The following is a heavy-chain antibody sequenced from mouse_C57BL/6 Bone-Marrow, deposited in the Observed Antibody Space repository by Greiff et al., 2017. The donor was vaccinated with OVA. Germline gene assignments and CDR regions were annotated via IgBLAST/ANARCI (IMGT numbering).Heavy chain of an antibody. V-gene: IGHV1-63*01. D-gene: IGHD1-1*01. Sequence: QVQLQQSGAELVRPGTSVKMSCKASGYTFTNYWIGWAKQRPGHGLEWIGDIYPGGGYTNYNEKFKGKATLTADKSSSTAYMQFSSLTSEDSAIYYCARRGARRYGSSYGYFDVWGTGTTVTVSS. J-gene: IGHJ1*03. CDR1: GYTFTNYW. CDR2: IYPGGGYT. CDR3: ARRGARRYGSSYGYFDV.